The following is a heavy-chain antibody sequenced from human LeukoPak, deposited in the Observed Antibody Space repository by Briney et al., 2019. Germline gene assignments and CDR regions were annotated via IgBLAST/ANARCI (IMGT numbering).Heavy chain of an antibody. Sequence: PSETLSLTCAVYGGSFSGHYWTWIRQPAGMGLKGIGQINHSGSTTYNPSLNTRVTISVDTSKNQISLKLSSVTAADTAVYYCARPRYGSGSLDSWGQGTLVTVSS. CDR2: INHSGST. D-gene: IGHD3-10*01. J-gene: IGHJ4*02. V-gene: IGHV4-34*01. CDR3: ARPRYGSGSLDS. CDR1: GGSFSGHY.